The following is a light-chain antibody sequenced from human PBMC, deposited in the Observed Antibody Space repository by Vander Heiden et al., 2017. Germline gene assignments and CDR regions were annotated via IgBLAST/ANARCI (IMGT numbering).Light chain of an antibody. V-gene: IGLV1-44*01. CDR3: AAWDDSLNGHVV. Sequence: QSVLTQPPSASATPGQRVTISCSGSSSNIGSNTVNWYQQLQGTAPKLLIYSNNQRPSGVPDRFSGSKSGTSASLAISGLQSEDEADYYCAAWDDSLNGHVVFGGGTKLTVL. J-gene: IGLJ2*01. CDR1: SSNIGSNT. CDR2: SNN.